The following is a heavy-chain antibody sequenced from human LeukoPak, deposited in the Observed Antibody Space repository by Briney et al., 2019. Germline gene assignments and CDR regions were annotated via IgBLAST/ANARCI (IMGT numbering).Heavy chain of an antibody. J-gene: IGHJ4*02. CDR3: ARGYSSGRSPY. V-gene: IGHV3-48*01. CDR1: GFTFTSHG. D-gene: IGHD6-19*01. CDR2: ISSSSSTT. Sequence: GGSLRLSCAASGFTFTSHGIYWVRQAPGKGLEWVSYISSSSSTTKYADSVKGRFTISRDDARNSVYLQMSSLGAEDTAVYYCARGYSSGRSPYWGQGTLVTVSS.